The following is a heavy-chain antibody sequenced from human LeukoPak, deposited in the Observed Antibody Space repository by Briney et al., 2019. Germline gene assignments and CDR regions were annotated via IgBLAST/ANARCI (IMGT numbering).Heavy chain of an antibody. CDR2: IYYSGST. J-gene: IGHJ4*02. Sequence: PSETLSLTCTVSGGSISSYYWSWIRQPPGKGLEWIGDIYYSGSTNYNPSLKSRVTISVDTSKNQFSLKLSSVTAADTAVYYCARGGYCSGGSCYPPDYWGQGTLVTVSS. D-gene: IGHD2-15*01. CDR3: ARGGYCSGGSCYPPDY. CDR1: GGSISSYY. V-gene: IGHV4-59*12.